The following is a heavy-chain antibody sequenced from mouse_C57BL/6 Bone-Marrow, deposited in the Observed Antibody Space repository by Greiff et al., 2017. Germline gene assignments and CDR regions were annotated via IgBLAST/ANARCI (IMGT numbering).Heavy chain of an antibody. CDR3: ARGEDGYPWYFDV. CDR1: GFTFSDYG. Sequence: EVNVVESGGGLVKPGGSLKLSCAASGFTFSDYGMHWVRQAPEKGLEWVAYISSGSSTIYYADPVKGRFTISRDNAKNTLFLQMTRLRSEDTAMYYCARGEDGYPWYFDVWGTGTTVTVSS. J-gene: IGHJ1*03. D-gene: IGHD2-3*01. CDR2: ISSGSSTI. V-gene: IGHV5-17*01.